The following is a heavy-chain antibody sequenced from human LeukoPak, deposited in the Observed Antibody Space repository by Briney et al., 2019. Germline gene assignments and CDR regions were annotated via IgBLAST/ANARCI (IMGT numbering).Heavy chain of an antibody. J-gene: IGHJ3*02. Sequence: GGSLRLSCAASGFTVSSNYMSWVGQAPGKGLEWVSVIYSSGSTYYADSVKGRFTISRDNPKNTLYLQMNSLRAEDTAVYYCASQVVVAATVAFDIWGQGTMVTVSS. D-gene: IGHD2-15*01. CDR1: GFTVSSNY. V-gene: IGHV3-53*01. CDR2: IYSSGST. CDR3: ASQVVVAATVAFDI.